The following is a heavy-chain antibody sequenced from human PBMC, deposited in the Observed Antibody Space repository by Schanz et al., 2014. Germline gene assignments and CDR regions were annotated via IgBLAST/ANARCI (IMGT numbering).Heavy chain of an antibody. CDR2: ISGSGGST. D-gene: IGHD1-1*01. CDR1: TFTFDHYA. J-gene: IGHJ4*02. Sequence: EVQLLESGGGLVQPGGSLRLSCAASTFTFDHYAMTWVRQAPGKGLEWVSAISGSGGSTYYADSVKGRFTISRDNSKNTLYLQMNSLRAEDTAVYYCARDRRNADLDYWGQGTLVTVSA. CDR3: ARDRRNADLDY. V-gene: IGHV3-23*01.